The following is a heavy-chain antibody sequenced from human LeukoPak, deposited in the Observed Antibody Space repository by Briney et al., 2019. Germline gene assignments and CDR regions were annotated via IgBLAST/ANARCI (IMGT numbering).Heavy chain of an antibody. CDR3: AREFGYYTNGVCYRGFDP. CDR2: IYYIGSP. J-gene: IGHJ5*02. D-gene: IGHD2-8*01. Sequence: SETLSLTCTVSGGAINSYHWTWIWQPPGKGLEWIASIYYIGSPKYNPSLESRVTISVDTSKIQFSLKVNSLTAADTAVYYCAREFGYYTNGVCYRGFDPWGQGTLVTVSS. CDR1: GGAINSYH. V-gene: IGHV4-59*01.